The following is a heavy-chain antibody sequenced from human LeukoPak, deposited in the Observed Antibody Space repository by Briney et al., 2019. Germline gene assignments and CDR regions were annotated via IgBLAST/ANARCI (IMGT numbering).Heavy chain of an antibody. Sequence: PGRSLRLSCAAPGFIFSSYVMHWVRQAPGKGLEWVSFISYDGSYKYYADSVMGRFTITRDNEKNRLYLQMNSLRPEDKAVYYCARDLAAANCGDLEPLDCWGQGTLVTVS. CDR3: ARDLAAANCGDLEPLDC. V-gene: IGHV3-30-3*01. J-gene: IGHJ4*02. CDR2: ISYDGSYK. CDR1: GFIFSSYV. D-gene: IGHD4-17*01.